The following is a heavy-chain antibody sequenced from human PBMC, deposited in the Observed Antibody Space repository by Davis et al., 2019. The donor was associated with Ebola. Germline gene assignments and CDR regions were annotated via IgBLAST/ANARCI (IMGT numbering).Heavy chain of an antibody. CDR2: IKQDGSEI. J-gene: IGHJ4*02. CDR1: GFTFSSYW. V-gene: IGHV3-7*03. D-gene: IGHD5-24*01. CDR3: VKGRAGWLRLFDD. Sequence: GGSLRLSCAVSGFTFSSYWMSWVRQAPGKGPEWVANIKQDGSEIHYVDSVKGRFTISRDNTKKSLYLQMNNVRPEDTALYYCVKGRAGWLRLFDDWGQGTQVTVSS.